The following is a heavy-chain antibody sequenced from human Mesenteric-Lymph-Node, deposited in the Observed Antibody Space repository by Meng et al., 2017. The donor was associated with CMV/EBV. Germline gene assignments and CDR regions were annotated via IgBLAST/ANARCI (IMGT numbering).Heavy chain of an antibody. CDR3: ARPTYYFYGMDV. Sequence: SVKVSCKASGGTFKSYSIIWVRQAPGQGLEWMGGIIPIFTSGNYAQKFQGRVSITTDESTSTVYMQLSSLRSEDTAVYYCARPTYYFYGMDVWGQGTTVTVSS. V-gene: IGHV1-69*05. CDR1: GGTFKSYS. CDR2: IIPIFTSG. J-gene: IGHJ6*02.